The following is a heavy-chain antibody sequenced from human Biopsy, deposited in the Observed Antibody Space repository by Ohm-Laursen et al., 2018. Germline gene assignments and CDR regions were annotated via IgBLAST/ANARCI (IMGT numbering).Heavy chain of an antibody. CDR1: GFILNNYG. CDR2: IRGSGLTT. CDR3: TCRYGDSPL. V-gene: IGHV3-23*01. Sequence: SLRLSCAASGFILNNYGLSWVRQAPGKGLERVSAIRGSGLTTFYTDSVKGRFTISRDNSKNTLSLQMNSLRAEDTAIYYCTCRYGDSPLWGQGTMVPVSS. J-gene: IGHJ3*01. D-gene: IGHD4-17*01.